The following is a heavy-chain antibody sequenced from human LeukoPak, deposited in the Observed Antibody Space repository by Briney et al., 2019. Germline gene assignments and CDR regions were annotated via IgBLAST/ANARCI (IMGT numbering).Heavy chain of an antibody. CDR1: GGSISSYY. V-gene: IGHV4-4*09. J-gene: IGHJ3*02. Sequence: SETLSLTCTVSGGSISSYYWSWIRQPPGKGLEWIGYIYTSGSTNYNPSLKSRVTISVDTSKNQFSLKLSSVTAADTAVYYCARDPWAFRLWFGEKGAFDIWGQGTTVTVSS. D-gene: IGHD3-10*01. CDR3: ARDPWAFRLWFGEKGAFDI. CDR2: IYTSGST.